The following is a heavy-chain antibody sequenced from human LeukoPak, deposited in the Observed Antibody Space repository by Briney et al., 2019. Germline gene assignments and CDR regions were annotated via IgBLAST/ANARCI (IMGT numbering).Heavy chain of an antibody. CDR2: ISGSGGST. D-gene: IGHD3-16*02. J-gene: IGHJ4*02. V-gene: IGHV3-23*01. Sequence: GGSLRLSCAASGFTFSSYSMNWVRQAPGKGLEWVSAISGSGGSTYYADSVKGRFTISRDNSKNTLYLQMNSLRAEDTAVYYCARYRLAPLLDYWGQGTLVTVSS. CDR1: GFTFSSYS. CDR3: ARYRLAPLLDY.